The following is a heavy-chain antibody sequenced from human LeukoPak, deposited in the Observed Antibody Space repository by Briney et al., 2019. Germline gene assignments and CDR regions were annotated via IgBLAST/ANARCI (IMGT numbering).Heavy chain of an antibody. Sequence: PSETLSLTCTVSGGSISSYYWSWIRQPPGKGLKWIEYIYYSGSTNYNPSLKSRVTISVDTSKNQFSLKLSSVTAADTAVYYCARVGRYGYNLEYFDYWGQGTLVTVSS. CDR1: GGSISSYY. CDR2: IYYSGST. J-gene: IGHJ4*02. V-gene: IGHV4-59*01. D-gene: IGHD5-24*01. CDR3: ARVGRYGYNLEYFDY.